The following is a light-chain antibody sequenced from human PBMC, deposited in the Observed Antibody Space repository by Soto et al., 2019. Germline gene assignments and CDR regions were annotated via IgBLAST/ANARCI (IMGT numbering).Light chain of an antibody. V-gene: IGLV2-14*03. CDR1: SSDVGGYNY. CDR2: DVS. Sequence: QSALTKPASVSGSPGQSITISCTGTSSDVGGYNYVSWYQHHPGKAPKLMIFDVSNRPSGVSNRFSGSKSGNTASLTISGLQPEDEADYYCSSYTTGNTRQIVFGTGTKLTVL. CDR3: SSYTTGNTRQIV. J-gene: IGLJ1*01.